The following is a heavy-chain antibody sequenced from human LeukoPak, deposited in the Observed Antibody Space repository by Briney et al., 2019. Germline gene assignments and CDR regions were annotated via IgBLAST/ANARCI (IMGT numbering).Heavy chain of an antibody. Sequence: GASVKVSCKASGYTFTSYDINWVRQATGQGLEWMGWMNPNSGNTGYAQKFQGRVTMTRNTSISTAYMERSSLRSGDTAVYYCARVHYYFWSGFWDYFDYWGQGTLVTVSS. J-gene: IGHJ4*02. CDR3: ARVHYYFWSGFWDYFDY. V-gene: IGHV1-8*01. CDR2: MNPNSGNT. D-gene: IGHD3-3*01. CDR1: GYTFTSYD.